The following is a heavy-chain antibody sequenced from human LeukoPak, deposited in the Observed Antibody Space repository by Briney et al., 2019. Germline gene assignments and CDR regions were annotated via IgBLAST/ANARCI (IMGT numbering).Heavy chain of an antibody. CDR2: ISGSGGST. Sequence: GGSLRLSCAASGFTFSNAWMSWVRQAPGKGLEWVSAISGSGGSTYYADSVKGRFTISRDNSKNTLYLQMNSLRAEDTAVYYCAKVIPRAYYFDYWGQGTLVTVSS. V-gene: IGHV3-23*01. D-gene: IGHD2-2*02. J-gene: IGHJ4*02. CDR1: GFTFSNAW. CDR3: AKVIPRAYYFDY.